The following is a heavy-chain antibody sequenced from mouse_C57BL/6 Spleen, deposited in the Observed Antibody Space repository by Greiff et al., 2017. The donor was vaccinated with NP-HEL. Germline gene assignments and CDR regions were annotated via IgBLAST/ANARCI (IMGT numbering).Heavy chain of an antibody. CDR3: ATTVVATDYFDY. Sequence: VQLQQSGGGLVKPGGSLKLSCAASGFTFSDYGMHWVRQAPEKGLEWVAYISSGSSTIYYADTVKGRFTISRDNAKNTLFLQMTSLRSEDTAMYYCATTVVATDYFDYWGQGTTLTVSS. V-gene: IGHV5-17*01. CDR2: ISSGSSTI. J-gene: IGHJ2*01. CDR1: GFTFSDYG. D-gene: IGHD1-1*01.